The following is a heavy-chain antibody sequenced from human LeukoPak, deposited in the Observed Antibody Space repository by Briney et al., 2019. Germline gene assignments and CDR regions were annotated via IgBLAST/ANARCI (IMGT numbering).Heavy chain of an antibody. Sequence: ASVKVSCKASGYTFTGYFMHRVREAPGQGLEWMGRINPNSGGTNYAQKFQGRVTMTRDTSISTAYMELSRLRSDDTAVYYCARDPLGYCSSTSCSDYWGQGTLVTVSS. J-gene: IGHJ4*02. CDR1: GYTFTGYF. CDR2: INPNSGGT. V-gene: IGHV1-2*06. CDR3: ARDPLGYCSSTSCSDY. D-gene: IGHD2-2*01.